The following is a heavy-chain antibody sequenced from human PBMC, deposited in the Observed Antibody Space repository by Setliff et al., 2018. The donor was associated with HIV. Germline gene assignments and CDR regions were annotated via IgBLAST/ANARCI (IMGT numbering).Heavy chain of an antibody. D-gene: IGHD2-8*01. CDR2: MTPLTAST. J-gene: IGHJ4*01. CDR3: ARAPARANGVFDF. CDR1: GYTFVHFD. V-gene: IGHV1-8*02. Sequence: VASVKVSCKTSGYTFVHFDIDWVRHAPGQGLEWIGWMTPLTASTGYSRKFQGRVTLTRDLYTGTAYMELNSLISNDTAVYYCARAPARANGVFDFWGQGSLVTVS.